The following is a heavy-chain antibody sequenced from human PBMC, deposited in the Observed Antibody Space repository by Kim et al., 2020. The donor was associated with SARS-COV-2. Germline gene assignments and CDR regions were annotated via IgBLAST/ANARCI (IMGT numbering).Heavy chain of an antibody. Sequence: SETLSLTCTVSGGSISSYYWSWIRQPPGKGLEWIGYIYYSGSTNYNPSLKSRVTISVDTSKNKFSLKLSSVTAAATAASYCSRDNYSYGSGIYLDYWGQG. D-gene: IGHD3-10*01. CDR3: SRDNYSYGSGIYLDY. CDR2: IYYSGST. V-gene: IGHV4-59*01. CDR1: GGSISSYY. J-gene: IGHJ4*02.